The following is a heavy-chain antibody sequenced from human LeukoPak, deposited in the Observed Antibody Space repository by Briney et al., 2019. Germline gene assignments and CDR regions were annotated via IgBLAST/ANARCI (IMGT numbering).Heavy chain of an antibody. D-gene: IGHD6-19*01. V-gene: IGHV3-21*01. CDR3: ANPSPYSSGWYPIDY. CDR1: GFTFTSYS. J-gene: IGHJ4*02. Sequence: GGSLRLSCAASGFTFTSYSMNWVRQAPGKGLEWVSSISSSSSYIYYADSVKGRFTISRDNAKNSLYLQMNSLRAEDTAVYYCANPSPYSSGWYPIDYWGQGTLVTVSS. CDR2: ISSSSSYI.